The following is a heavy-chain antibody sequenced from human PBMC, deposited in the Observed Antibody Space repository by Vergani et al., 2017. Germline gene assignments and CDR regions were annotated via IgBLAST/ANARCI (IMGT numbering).Heavy chain of an antibody. D-gene: IGHD6-6*01. J-gene: IGHJ1*01. CDR2: IYYSGST. Sequence: QVQLQESGPGLVKPSETLSLTCTVSGGSISSYYWSWIRQPPGKGLEWIGYIYYSGSTYYNPSLKSRVTISVDTSKNQFSLKLSSVTAADTAVYYCARVIAARRAAEYFQHWGQGTLVTVSS. V-gene: IGHV4-59*12. CDR3: ARVIAARRAAEYFQH. CDR1: GGSISSYY.